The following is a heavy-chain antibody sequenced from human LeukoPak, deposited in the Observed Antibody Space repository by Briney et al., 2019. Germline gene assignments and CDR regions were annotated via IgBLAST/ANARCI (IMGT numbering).Heavy chain of an antibody. CDR3: AKTLRYYYYYGMDV. V-gene: IGHV3-30-3*02. CDR2: ISYDGSNK. CDR1: GFTFSSYA. J-gene: IGHJ6*02. Sequence: PGRSLRLSCAASGFTFSSYAMHWVRQAPGKGLEWVAVISYDGSNKYYADSVKGRFTISRDNSKNTLYLQMNSLRAEDTAVYYCAKTLRYYYYYGMDVWGQGTTVTVSS.